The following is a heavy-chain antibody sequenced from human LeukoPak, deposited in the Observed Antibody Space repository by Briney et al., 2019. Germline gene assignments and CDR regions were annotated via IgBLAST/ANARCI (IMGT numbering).Heavy chain of an antibody. Sequence: ASVKVSCKASGYTFTSYGISWVRQAPEQGLEWMGWISAYNGNTNYAQKLQGRVTMTTDTSTSTVYMELRSLRSDDTAVYYCARYMVRGDPFDYWGQGTLVTVSS. CDR2: ISAYNGNT. CDR3: ARYMVRGDPFDY. CDR1: GYTFTSYG. V-gene: IGHV1-18*01. J-gene: IGHJ4*02. D-gene: IGHD3-10*01.